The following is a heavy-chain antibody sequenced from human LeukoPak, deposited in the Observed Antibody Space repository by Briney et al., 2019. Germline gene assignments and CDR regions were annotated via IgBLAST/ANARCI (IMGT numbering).Heavy chain of an antibody. D-gene: IGHD3-3*01. CDR2: IWYDGSNK. CDR1: GFTFSSYG. V-gene: IGHV3-33*01. CDR3: ARVQKPKIFGVIHGIDV. J-gene: IGHJ6*02. Sequence: PGGSLRLSRAASGFTFSSYGMHWVRQAPGKGLEWVAVIWYDGSNKDYADSVKGRFTISRDNSKNTLYLQMNSLRAEDTAVYYCARVQKPKIFGVIHGIDVWGQGTTVTVSS.